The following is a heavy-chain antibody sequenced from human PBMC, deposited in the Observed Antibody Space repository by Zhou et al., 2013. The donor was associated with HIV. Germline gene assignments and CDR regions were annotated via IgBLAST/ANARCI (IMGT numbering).Heavy chain of an antibody. CDR2: IIPVFGTA. J-gene: IGHJ3*01. CDR3: ARGGVRNWGNAFDV. CDR1: GGTLSVNA. D-gene: IGHD3-16*01. V-gene: IGHV1-69*14. Sequence: QVQLVQSGAEVKRPGSSVKVSCKASGGTLSVNAVTWVRQVPGQGLEWMGGIIPVFGTANYAQKFQDTVTITADKSTNTVYLELTRLKSEDTAVYYCARGGVRNWGNAFDVWGQGTLVTVSS.